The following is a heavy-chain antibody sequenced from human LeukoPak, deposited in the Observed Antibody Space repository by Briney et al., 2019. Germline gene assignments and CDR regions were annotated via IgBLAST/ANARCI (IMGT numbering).Heavy chain of an antibody. V-gene: IGHV3-21*01. CDR1: GFTFSSYS. J-gene: IGHJ3*02. CDR3: ASEAAAAHDAFDI. CDR2: ISSSSSYI. Sequence: GGSLRLSCAASGFTFSSYSMNWVRQAPGKGLEWVSSISSSSSYIYYADSVKGRFTISRDNAKNSLYLQMNSLRAEYTAVYYCASEAAAAHDAFDIWGQGTMVTVSS. D-gene: IGHD6-13*01.